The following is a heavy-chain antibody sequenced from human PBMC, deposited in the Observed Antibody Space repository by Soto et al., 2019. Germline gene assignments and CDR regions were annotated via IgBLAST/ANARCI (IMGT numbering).Heavy chain of an antibody. CDR1: GGSISSYY. Sequence: SETLSLTCTVSGGSISSYYWSWIRQPPGKGLEWIGYIYYSGSTNYNPSLKSRVTISVDTSKNQFSLKLSSVTAADTAVYYCARYYCSSTSCYFDYWGQGTMVTVSS. D-gene: IGHD2-2*01. V-gene: IGHV4-59*01. J-gene: IGHJ4*02. CDR3: ARYYCSSTSCYFDY. CDR2: IYYSGST.